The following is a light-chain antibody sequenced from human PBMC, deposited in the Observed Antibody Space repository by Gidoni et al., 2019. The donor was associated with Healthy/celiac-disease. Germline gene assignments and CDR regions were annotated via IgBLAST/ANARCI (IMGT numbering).Light chain of an antibody. CDR2: DAS. Sequence: DIVLTQSPATLSLSPGERATLACRASQSVSSYFAWYHQKPGQAPRLLIYDASNRATGIPSRFSGSGSGTDFTLTISSLEPEDFAVYYCQQRSNWPRTFGQGTKVEIK. CDR1: QSVSSY. V-gene: IGKV3-11*01. J-gene: IGKJ1*01. CDR3: QQRSNWPRT.